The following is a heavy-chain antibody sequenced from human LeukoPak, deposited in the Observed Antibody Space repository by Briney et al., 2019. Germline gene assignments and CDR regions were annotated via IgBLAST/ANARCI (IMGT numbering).Heavy chain of an antibody. CDR3: AREHYAAFDY. D-gene: IGHD4-17*01. CDR1: GYTFIDYY. Sequence: ASVKVSCRASGYTFIDYYVHWVRQAPGQGLEWMGWINPTSGGTKYAQKFQGRVTMTRDTSISTAHMELSSLRSDDTAVYYCAREHYAAFDYWGQGALVTVSS. CDR2: INPTSGGT. J-gene: IGHJ4*02. V-gene: IGHV1-2*02.